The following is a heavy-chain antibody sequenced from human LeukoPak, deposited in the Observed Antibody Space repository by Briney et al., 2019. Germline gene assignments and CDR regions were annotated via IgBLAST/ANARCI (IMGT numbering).Heavy chain of an antibody. V-gene: IGHV3-53*01. CDR2: IYSGGST. Sequence: GGSLRLSXAASGFTVSSNYMSWVRQAPGKGLEWVSFIYSGGSTYYADSVKGRFTISRDNSKNTLYLQMNSLRAEDTAVYYCARVAHYDSSGIGNYWGQGTLVTVSS. CDR1: GFTVSSNY. CDR3: ARVAHYDSSGIGNY. D-gene: IGHD3-22*01. J-gene: IGHJ4*02.